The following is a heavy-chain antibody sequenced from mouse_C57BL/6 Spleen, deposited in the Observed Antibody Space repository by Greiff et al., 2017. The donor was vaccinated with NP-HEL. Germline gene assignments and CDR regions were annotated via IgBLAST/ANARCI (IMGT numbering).Heavy chain of an antibody. CDR3: ARYYGSSSYYFDY. CDR1: GYTFTSHN. CDR2: IYPGNGDT. D-gene: IGHD1-1*01. V-gene: IGHV1-12*01. J-gene: IGHJ2*01. Sequence: LQQSGAELVRPGASVKMSCKASGYTFTSHNMHWVKQTPRQGREWIGAIYPGNGDTSYNQKFKGKATLTVDKSSSTAYMQLSSLTSEDSAVYFCARYYGSSSYYFDYWGQGTTLTVSS.